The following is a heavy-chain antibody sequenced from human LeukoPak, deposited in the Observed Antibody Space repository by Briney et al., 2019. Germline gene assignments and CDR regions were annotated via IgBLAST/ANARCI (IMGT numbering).Heavy chain of an antibody. CDR3: AKNGEPHYYMDV. V-gene: IGHV3-23*01. J-gene: IGHJ6*03. CDR2: ISGSGSHT. Sequence: SGGSLRLSCAASGFTFTTYGMNWVRQAPGKGMEWVSSISGSGSHTYYADSVKGRLTTSRDNSKNTLYLQMNSLTAEDTAVYYCAKNGEPHYYMDVWGKGTTVTVSS. D-gene: IGHD1-14*01. CDR1: GFTFTTYG.